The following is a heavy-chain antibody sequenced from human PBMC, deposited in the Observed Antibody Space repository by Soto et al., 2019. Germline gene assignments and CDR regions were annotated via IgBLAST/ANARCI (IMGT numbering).Heavy chain of an antibody. J-gene: IGHJ5*02. Sequence: GGSLRLSCAASGFTLSNHWMSWVRRAPGKGLQWVANIKQDGSETYYADFVEGRFTISRDNTQNSLHLQMNSLTGEDTAIYYCARTVVRWFHPWGQGTLVTVSS. CDR2: IKQDGSET. V-gene: IGHV3-7*01. CDR3: ARTVVRWFHP. CDR1: GFTLSNHW. D-gene: IGHD3-10*01.